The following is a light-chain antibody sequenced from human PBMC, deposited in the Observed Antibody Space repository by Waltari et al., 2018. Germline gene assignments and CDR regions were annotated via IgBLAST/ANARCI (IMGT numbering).Light chain of an antibody. CDR2: DVS. J-gene: IGLJ2*01. CDR3: SSYTSSSAHVV. CDR1: SSDVGGYNY. Sequence: QSALTQPASVSGSPGQSITISCTGTSSDVGGYNYVSWYQQLPGKAPKLMIHDVSNRRSGVSKRFAGSKSGNTATLTISGLQAEYEADYDGSSYTSSSAHVVFGGGTKLTVL. V-gene: IGLV2-14*03.